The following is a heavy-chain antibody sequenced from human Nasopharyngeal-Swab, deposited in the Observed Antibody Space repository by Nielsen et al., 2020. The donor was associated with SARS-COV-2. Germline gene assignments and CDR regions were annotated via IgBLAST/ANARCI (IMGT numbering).Heavy chain of an antibody. V-gene: IGHV3-11*01. CDR1: GFTFSDYY. J-gene: IGHJ4*02. CDR3: ARESIAVAAPPWDY. CDR2: ISSSGSTI. Sequence: GGSLRLSCAASGFTFSDYYMSWIRQAPGKGLEWVSYISSSGSTIYYADSVKGRFTISRDNAKNSLYLQMNSLRAEDTAVYYCARESIAVAAPPWDYWGQGTLVTVSS. D-gene: IGHD6-19*01.